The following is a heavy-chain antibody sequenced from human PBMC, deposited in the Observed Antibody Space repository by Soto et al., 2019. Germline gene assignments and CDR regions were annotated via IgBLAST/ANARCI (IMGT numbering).Heavy chain of an antibody. V-gene: IGHV3-33*01. J-gene: IGHJ4*02. Sequence: QVQLVESGGGVVQPGRSLRLSCAASGFTFSRYGMHWVRQAPGKGLEWVAVIGYDGSNKYDADSVKGRFTISRDNSQNPLYLQMNSLRAEVTAVYSCARIGSGSYFPDYWGQGTLVTVSS. D-gene: IGHD3-10*01. CDR1: GFTFSRYG. CDR2: IGYDGSNK. CDR3: ARIGSGSYFPDY.